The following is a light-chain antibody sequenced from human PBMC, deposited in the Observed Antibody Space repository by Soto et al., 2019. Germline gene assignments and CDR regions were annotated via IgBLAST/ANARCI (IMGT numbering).Light chain of an antibody. CDR3: QEYLSSPGT. CDR2: GAS. Sequence: EIVLTQSPGTLSLSPGERATLSCRASQIVSSTYLAWYQQKPGQAPRLLIYGASSRATGIPDRFSGSGSGTDCTLTISRLETEDFAVYYCQEYLSSPGTFGGGTKVEIK. J-gene: IGKJ4*01. V-gene: IGKV3-20*01. CDR1: QIVSSTY.